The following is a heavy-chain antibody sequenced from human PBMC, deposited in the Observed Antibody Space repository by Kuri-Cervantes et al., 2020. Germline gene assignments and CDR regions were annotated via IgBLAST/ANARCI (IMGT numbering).Heavy chain of an antibody. CDR3: ARAWSGLQLVYYGMDV. D-gene: IGHD6-13*01. V-gene: IGHV1-18*01. CDR2: ISAYNGNT. J-gene: IGHJ6*02. Sequence: ASVKVSCKASGYTFTSYGIGWVRQAPGQGLEWMGWISAYNGNTNYAQKLQGRVTMTTDTSTSTAYMELRSLRSDDTAVYYCARAWSGLQLVYYGMDVWGQGTTVTVSS. CDR1: GYTFTSYG.